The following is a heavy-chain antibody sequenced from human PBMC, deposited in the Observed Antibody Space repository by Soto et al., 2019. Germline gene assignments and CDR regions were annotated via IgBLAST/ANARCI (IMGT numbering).Heavy chain of an antibody. D-gene: IGHD3-22*01. CDR1: GGSISSGGYY. CDR3: RVVTLLRSFDI. CDR2: IYYNGDT. Sequence: PSETLSLTCTVSGGSISSGGYYWSWIHQHPGKGLEWIGHIYYNGDTHYNPSLKSRLSISLDTSKNHFSLNLSSVTAADSAVYFCRVVTLLRSFDIWGPGTMVTVSS. J-gene: IGHJ3*02. V-gene: IGHV4-31*03.